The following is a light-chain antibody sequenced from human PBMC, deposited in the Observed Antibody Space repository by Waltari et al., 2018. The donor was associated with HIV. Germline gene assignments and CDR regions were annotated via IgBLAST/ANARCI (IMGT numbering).Light chain of an antibody. CDR1: SSDVGIYNL. CDR3: SSYAGSSTWV. J-gene: IGLJ3*02. V-gene: IGLV2-23*02. CDR2: EVT. Sequence: QSALTQPASVSGSPGQSITISCSGTSSDVGIYNLVSWYQQHPGNAPKLMIYEVTQRPSGVSNRFSGSKSGNTASLTISGLQAEDEADYYCSSYAGSSTWVFGGGTKLTVL.